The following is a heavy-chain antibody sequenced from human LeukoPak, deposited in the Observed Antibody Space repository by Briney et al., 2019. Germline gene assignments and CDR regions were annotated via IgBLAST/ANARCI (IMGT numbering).Heavy chain of an antibody. CDR2: IYYTGSN. Sequence: PSETLSLTRSVSGGFISRYYWSWIRQPPGKGLECIGYIYYTGSNNYNPSLKRRVTIAVDTSKNQFPLKLSSVTAADRAVYYCGGGSGLSSGYYYPFDYWGQGTLVTVSS. CDR3: GGGSGLSSGYYYPFDY. J-gene: IGHJ4*02. CDR1: GGFISRYY. V-gene: IGHV4-59*01. D-gene: IGHD3-22*01.